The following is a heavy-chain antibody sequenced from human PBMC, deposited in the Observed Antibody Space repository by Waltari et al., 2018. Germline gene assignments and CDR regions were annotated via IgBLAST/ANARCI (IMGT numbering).Heavy chain of an antibody. CDR3: AKNGITMVPSRKVYYGMDV. CDR2: IRYDGSTK. D-gene: IGHD3-10*01. CDR1: GFTFSSYG. V-gene: IGHV3-30*02. J-gene: IGHJ6*02. Sequence: CAASGFTFSSYGMHWVRQAPGKGLEWVAFIRYDGSTKYYAESVKGRFTISRDNSKNTLYLQMNSLRAEDTAVYYCAKNGITMVPSRKVYYGMDVWGQGTTVTVSS.